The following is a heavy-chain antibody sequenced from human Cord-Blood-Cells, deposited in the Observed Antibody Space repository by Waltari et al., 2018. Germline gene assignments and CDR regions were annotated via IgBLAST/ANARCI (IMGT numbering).Heavy chain of an antibody. CDR3: AKTPSSSTQTWFDP. CDR2: ISYDGSNK. Sequence: QVQLVESGGGVVQPGRSLRLSCAASGFTFSSYGMHWARQAPGKGLEWVAVISYDGSNKYYADSVKCRFTMSRDNSKTTLYLQMNSLRAEDTAVYYCAKTPSSSTQTWFDPWGQGTLVTVSS. V-gene: IGHV3-30*18. D-gene: IGHD6-13*01. CDR1: GFTFSSYG. J-gene: IGHJ5*02.